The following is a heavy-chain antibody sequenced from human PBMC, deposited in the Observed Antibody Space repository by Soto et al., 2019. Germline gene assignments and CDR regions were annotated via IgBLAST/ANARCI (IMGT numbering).Heavy chain of an antibody. CDR3: ARGSGASGLDV. Sequence: QVQLVQSGAEVKKPGASVKVSCKASGYTFTSSYIHWVRQAPGQGPEWMGIINPSGGGTSYAQKCQGRVTMTRDTSTTTVYMELNSLRSEDTAVYYCARGSGASGLDVWGQGTTVTVSS. J-gene: IGHJ6*02. CDR1: GYTFTSSY. V-gene: IGHV1-46*01. D-gene: IGHD2-15*01. CDR2: INPSGGGT.